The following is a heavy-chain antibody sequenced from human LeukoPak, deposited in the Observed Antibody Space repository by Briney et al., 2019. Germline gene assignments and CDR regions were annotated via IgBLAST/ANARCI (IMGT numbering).Heavy chain of an antibody. Sequence: GGSLRLSCAASGFTFSNFAMSWVRQAPGKGLEWVSAISGSGGSTYYADSVKGRFTISRDNSKNTLFLQMNSLRAEDTAVYYCAKAPTWYNWNYEYSQHWGQGTLVTVSS. CDR1: GFTFSNFA. CDR2: ISGSGGST. V-gene: IGHV3-23*01. CDR3: AKAPTWYNWNYEYSQH. D-gene: IGHD1-7*01. J-gene: IGHJ1*01.